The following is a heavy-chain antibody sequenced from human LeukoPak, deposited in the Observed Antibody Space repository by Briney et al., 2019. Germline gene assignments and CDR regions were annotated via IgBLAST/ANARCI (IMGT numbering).Heavy chain of an antibody. CDR1: GFTFSSYA. CDR2: ISXXGGSA. D-gene: IGHD3-10*01. V-gene: IGHV3-23*01. J-gene: IGHJ3*02. Sequence: TGGSLRLSCAASGFTFSSYAMSWVRQAPGKGLEWVSAISXXGGSAYYADSVKGRFTISRDNSKNTLYLQMNSLRAEDTAVYYXXXXRGXXMVRGXXXXAFDIWGQGTMVTVSS. CDR3: XXXRGXXMVRGXXXXAFDI.